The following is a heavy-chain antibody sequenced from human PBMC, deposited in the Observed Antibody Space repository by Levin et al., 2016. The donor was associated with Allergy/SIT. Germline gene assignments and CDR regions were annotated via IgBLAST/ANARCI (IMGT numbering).Heavy chain of an antibody. J-gene: IGHJ6*02. CDR2: TWFDGSNK. Sequence: GESLKISCAASGFSFSSYGMHWVRQAPGKGLEWVAATWFDGSNKYYADSVKGRFTISRDNSKNTFYLQVNSVRVEDTAVYYCGRGAGGDQXYPMDVWGQGTTVTVSS. D-gene: IGHD2-21*02. CDR3: GRGAGGDQXYPMDV. V-gene: IGHV3-33*08. CDR1: GFSFSSYG.